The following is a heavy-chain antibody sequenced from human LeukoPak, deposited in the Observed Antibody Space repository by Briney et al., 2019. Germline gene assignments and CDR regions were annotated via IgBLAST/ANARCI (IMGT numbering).Heavy chain of an antibody. J-gene: IGHJ6*02. V-gene: IGHV1-18*01. D-gene: IGHD3-10*01. CDR3: ASGTMVRGVLTRPYYYGMDV. Sequence: GASVKVSCKASGYTFTSYGISWVRQAPGQGLEWMGWISAYNGNTNYAQKLQGRVTMTTDTSTSTAYMELRSLRSDDTAVYYCASGTMVRGVLTRPYYYGMDVWGQGTTVTVSS. CDR2: ISAYNGNT. CDR1: GYTFTSYG.